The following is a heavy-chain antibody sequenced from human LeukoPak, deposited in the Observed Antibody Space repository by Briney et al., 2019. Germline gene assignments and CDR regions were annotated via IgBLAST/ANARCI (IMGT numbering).Heavy chain of an antibody. CDR3: ATISPSSSWYPD. D-gene: IGHD6-13*01. V-gene: IGHV1-8*01. Sequence: GASVKVSCKASGYTFTSYDINWVRQATGQGLEWMGWMNPNSGNTGYAQKFQGRVTMTRNTSISTAYMELSSLRSEDTAVYYCATISPSSSWYPDWGQGTLVTVSS. CDR2: MNPNSGNT. J-gene: IGHJ4*02. CDR1: GYTFTSYD.